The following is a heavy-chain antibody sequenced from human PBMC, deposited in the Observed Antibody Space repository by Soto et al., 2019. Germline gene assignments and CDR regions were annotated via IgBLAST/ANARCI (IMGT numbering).Heavy chain of an antibody. J-gene: IGHJ5*02. CDR2: IIPIFGTA. D-gene: IGHD2-2*01. CDR1: GGTFSSYA. Sequence: QVPLVQSGAEVKKPGSSVKVSCKASGGTFSSYAISWVRQAPGQGLEWMGGIIPIFGTANYAQKFQGRVTITADESTSTAYMELSSLRSEDTAVYYCARVGYCSSTSCYHSWFDPWGQGTLVTVSS. CDR3: ARVGYCSSTSCYHSWFDP. V-gene: IGHV1-69*01.